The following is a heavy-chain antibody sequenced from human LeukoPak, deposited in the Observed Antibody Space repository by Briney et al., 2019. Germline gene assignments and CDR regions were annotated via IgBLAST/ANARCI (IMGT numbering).Heavy chain of an antibody. CDR1: GFTFSSYR. V-gene: IGHV3-21*04. D-gene: IGHD2-15*01. CDR2: ISSRTSYI. Sequence: GGSLRLSCAASGFTFSSYRMKGVRQAPGKGLEWFSSISSRTSYIYYADSVKGRFTISRDNAKNSLYLQMNSLRAEDTALYYCAREDQPRGTFDYWGQGILVTVSS. CDR3: AREDQPRGTFDY. J-gene: IGHJ4*02.